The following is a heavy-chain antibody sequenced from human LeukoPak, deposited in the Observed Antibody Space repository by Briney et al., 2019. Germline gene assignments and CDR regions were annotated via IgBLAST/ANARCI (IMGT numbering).Heavy chain of an antibody. CDR2: IYSGGTT. Sequence: PGGSLRLSCAVSGFTVSGNYMSWVRQAPGKGLEWVSLIYSGGTTYYADSVKGRFTNSRDNSKNTLYLQMNSLRAEDTAVYYCARRAGGYSHPYDYWGQGILVTVSS. V-gene: IGHV3-53*01. CDR3: ARRAGGYSHPYDY. CDR1: GFTVSGNY. D-gene: IGHD4-23*01. J-gene: IGHJ4*02.